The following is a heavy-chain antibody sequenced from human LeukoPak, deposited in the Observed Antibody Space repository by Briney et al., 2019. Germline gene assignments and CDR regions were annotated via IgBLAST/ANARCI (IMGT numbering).Heavy chain of an antibody. J-gene: IGHJ1*01. Sequence: ASVKVSCKASGYTFTGYYMHWVRQAPGQGLEWMGWINPNSGGTNYAQKFQGRVTMTRDTSISTAYMELSMLRSDDTAVYYCARGRILKRHSAEYFQHWGQGTLVTVSS. V-gene: IGHV1-2*02. CDR2: INPNSGGT. CDR1: GYTFTGYY. CDR3: ARGRILKRHSAEYFQH. D-gene: IGHD1-1*01.